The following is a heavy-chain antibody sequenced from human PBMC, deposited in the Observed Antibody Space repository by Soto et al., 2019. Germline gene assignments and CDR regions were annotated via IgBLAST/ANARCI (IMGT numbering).Heavy chain of an antibody. D-gene: IGHD6-19*01. J-gene: IGHJ5*02. Sequence: ASVKVSCKASGYTFTSYGISWVRQAPGQGLEWMGWISAYNGNTNYAQKLQGRVTMTTDTSTSTAYMELRSLRSDDTAVYYCARDQTVAGTDTPFDPWGQGTPVSVSS. CDR3: ARDQTVAGTDTPFDP. CDR2: ISAYNGNT. CDR1: GYTFTSYG. V-gene: IGHV1-18*01.